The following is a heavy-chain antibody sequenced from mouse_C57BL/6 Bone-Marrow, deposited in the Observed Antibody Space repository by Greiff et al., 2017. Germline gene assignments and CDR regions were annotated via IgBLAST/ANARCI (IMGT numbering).Heavy chain of an antibody. Sequence: EVQLQQSGPELVKPGASVKISCKASGYSFTGYYMNWVKQSPEKSLEWIGEINPSTGGTTYNQKFKAKATLTVDKSSSTAYMQLKSLTSEDSAVHYCARGDWDEAYWGQGTLVTVSA. J-gene: IGHJ3*01. V-gene: IGHV1-42*01. CDR2: INPSTGGT. CDR1: GYSFTGYY. CDR3: ARGDWDEAY. D-gene: IGHD4-1*01.